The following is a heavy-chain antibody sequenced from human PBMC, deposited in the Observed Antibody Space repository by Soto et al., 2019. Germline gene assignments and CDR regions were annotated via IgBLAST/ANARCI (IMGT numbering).Heavy chain of an antibody. CDR1: GFTFSSYY. D-gene: IGHD3-22*01. V-gene: IGHV3-7*01. CDR3: ARDGPYYYDSSGYRPGYYGMDV. J-gene: IGHJ6*02. Sequence: GGSLRLSCAASGFTFSSYYMSWVRQAQGKGLEWVGNVSEDGSEKYYVDSVKGRFTVSRDNAKNSLYLQMNSLRAEDTAVYYCARDGPYYYDSSGYRPGYYGMDVWGQGTTVTVSS. CDR2: VSEDGSEK.